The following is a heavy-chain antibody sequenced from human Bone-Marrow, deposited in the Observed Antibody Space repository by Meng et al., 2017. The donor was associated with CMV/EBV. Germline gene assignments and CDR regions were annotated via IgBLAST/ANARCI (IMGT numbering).Heavy chain of an antibody. D-gene: IGHD3-10*01. CDR2: IYYSGST. CDR1: GGSISSSSYY. J-gene: IGHJ5*02. CDR3: ARGQIITVLLWFGESFGWFDP. V-gene: IGHV4-39*07. Sequence: SEPLSLTCTVSGGSISSSSYYWGWIRQPPGKGLEWIGSIYYSGSTYYNPSLKSRVTISVDTSKNQFSLKLSSVTAADTAVYYCARGQIITVLLWFGESFGWFDPWGQGTLVTVSS.